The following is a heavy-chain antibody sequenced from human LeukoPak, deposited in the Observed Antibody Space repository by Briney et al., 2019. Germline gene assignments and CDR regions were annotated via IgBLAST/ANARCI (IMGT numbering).Heavy chain of an antibody. D-gene: IGHD2-15*01. CDR2: VSYDGSNE. CDR1: GFIFRSYA. Sequence: GGSLRLSCAASGFIFRSYAMHWVRQAPGKGLEWVAAVSYDGSNEYYADSVKGRFTISRDNSKNTLYVQMNSLRAGDTAVYYCARGGTLPDYWGQGTLVTVSS. J-gene: IGHJ4*02. CDR3: ARGGTLPDY. V-gene: IGHV3-30-3*01.